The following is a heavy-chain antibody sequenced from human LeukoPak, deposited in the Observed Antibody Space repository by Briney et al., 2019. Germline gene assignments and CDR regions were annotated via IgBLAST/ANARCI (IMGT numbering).Heavy chain of an antibody. Sequence: GGSLRLSCAASGFTLSGYWMTWVRQAPGKGLEWVANIKHDGSEKYYVDSVKGRFTISRDNAKNSLYLRMNSLRAEDTAVYYCARRRGPDYWGQGTLVTVSS. CDR3: ARRRGPDY. CDR2: IKHDGSEK. CDR1: GFTLSGYW. J-gene: IGHJ4*02. D-gene: IGHD3-10*01. V-gene: IGHV3-7*01.